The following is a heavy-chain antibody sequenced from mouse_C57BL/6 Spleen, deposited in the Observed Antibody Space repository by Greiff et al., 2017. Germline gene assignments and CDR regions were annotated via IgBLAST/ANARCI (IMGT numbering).Heavy chain of an antibody. V-gene: IGHV5-9*01. CDR2: ISGGGGNT. D-gene: IGHD1-1*01. CDR1: GFTFSSYT. Sequence: EVKLVESGGGLVKPGGSLKLSCAASGFTFSSYTMSWVRQTPEKRLEWVATISGGGGNTYYPDSVKGRFTISRDNAKNTLYLQMSSLRSEDTALYYCARRYGSSYPAWFAYWGQGTLVTVSA. J-gene: IGHJ3*01. CDR3: ARRYGSSYPAWFAY.